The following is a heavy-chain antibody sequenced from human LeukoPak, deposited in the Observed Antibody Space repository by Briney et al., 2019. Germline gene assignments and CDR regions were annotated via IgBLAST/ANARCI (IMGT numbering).Heavy chain of an antibody. V-gene: IGHV4-39*07. Sequence: ASETLSLTCTVSGGSISSSNYYWGWIRQPPGKGLVWIGSIHYSGSTYYNPSLKSRVTISADRSKNQFSLKLSAVTAADTAVYYCARDGYTILPFDYWGQGTLVTVSS. D-gene: IGHD3-3*01. CDR2: IHYSGST. CDR3: ARDGYTILPFDY. J-gene: IGHJ4*02. CDR1: GGSISSSNYY.